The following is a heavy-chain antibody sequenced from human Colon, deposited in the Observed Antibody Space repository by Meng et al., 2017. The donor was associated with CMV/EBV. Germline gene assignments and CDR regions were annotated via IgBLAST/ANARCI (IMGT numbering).Heavy chain of an antibody. CDR1: GVSVSNYY. D-gene: IGHD2-21*01. Sequence: QVRLHGAGRGMAAPSVNVSLTCTGSGVSVSNYYWSGIRQAQGKGLEGIGNTYSSGSTNDKPSHKSVVMTTNNTIKTQFTHMFTLVTDATTVFYCSAKVRGGNSDCFDHWGQGTLVTVSS. J-gene: IGHJ4*02. V-gene: IGHV4-59*02. CDR3: SAKVRGGNSDCFDH. CDR2: TYSSGST.